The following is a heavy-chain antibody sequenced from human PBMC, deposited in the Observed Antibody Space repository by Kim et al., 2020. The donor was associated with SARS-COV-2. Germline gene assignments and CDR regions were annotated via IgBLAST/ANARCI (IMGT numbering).Heavy chain of an antibody. Sequence: ASVKVSCKASGYTFTSYGISWVRQAPGQGLEWMGWISAYNGNTNYAQKLQGRVTMTTDTSTSTAYMELRSLRSDDTAVYYCARDLRAYDFWSGYYPEGDWGQGTLVTVSS. J-gene: IGHJ4*02. V-gene: IGHV1-18*04. CDR1: GYTFTSYG. CDR3: ARDLRAYDFWSGYYPEGD. D-gene: IGHD3-3*01. CDR2: ISAYNGNT.